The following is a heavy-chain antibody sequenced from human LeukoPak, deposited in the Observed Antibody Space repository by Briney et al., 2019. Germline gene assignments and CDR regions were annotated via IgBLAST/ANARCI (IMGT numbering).Heavy chain of an antibody. D-gene: IGHD6-6*01. CDR1: GFTFSSHG. CDR2: ISSSGGTT. Sequence: PGGTLRLSCAASGFTFSSHGMNWVRQAPGKGLEWVSSISSSGGTTYYADSVKGRFTISRDYSKNTLYLQMNSLRAEDTALYYCAKDGMYSSSSSYYFDYWGPGTLVTVSS. J-gene: IGHJ4*02. CDR3: AKDGMYSSSSSYYFDY. V-gene: IGHV3-23*01.